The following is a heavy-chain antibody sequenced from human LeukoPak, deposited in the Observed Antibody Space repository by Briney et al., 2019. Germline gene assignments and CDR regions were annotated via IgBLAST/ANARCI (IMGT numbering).Heavy chain of an antibody. J-gene: IGHJ4*02. D-gene: IGHD2-21*02. Sequence: GGSLRLSCAASGFTFSSYWMHWVRQAPGKGLVWVSRINSDGSSTNYADSVRGRLTISRDDSKNSLYLQMNSLRAEDTAVYYCARGVSYRVVVTATDFDYWGQGTLVTVSS. CDR3: ARGVSYRVVVTATDFDY. V-gene: IGHV3-74*01. CDR1: GFTFSSYW. CDR2: INSDGSST.